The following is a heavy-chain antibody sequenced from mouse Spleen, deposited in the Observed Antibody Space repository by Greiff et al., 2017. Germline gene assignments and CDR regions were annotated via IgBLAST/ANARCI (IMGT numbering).Heavy chain of an antibody. V-gene: IGHV1-64*01. J-gene: IGHJ3*01. CDR2: IHPNSGST. CDR1: GYTFTSYW. D-gene: IGHD2-12*01. Sequence: VQLQQPGAELVKPGASVKLSCKASGYTFTSYWMHWVKQRPGQGLEWIGMIHPNSGSTNYNEKFKSKATLTVDKPSSTAYMQLSSLTSEDSAVYYCARSGSYYSYDWFAYWGQGTLVTVSA. CDR3: ARSGSYYSYDWFAY.